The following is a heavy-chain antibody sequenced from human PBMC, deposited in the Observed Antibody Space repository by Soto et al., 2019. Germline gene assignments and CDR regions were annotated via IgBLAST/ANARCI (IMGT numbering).Heavy chain of an antibody. CDR1: GGSISSYY. J-gene: IGHJ4*02. D-gene: IGHD6-19*01. Sequence: PSETLSLTCTVSGGSISSYYWSWIRQPPGKGLEWIWYIYYSGSRNYNHTLYSRVTVSVDTSKTQYSLSLSAVTAADTDVDYCARQYSRGWAPFDDWGQGTLVTVSS. V-gene: IGHV4-59*08. CDR3: ARQYSRGWAPFDD. CDR2: IYYSGSR.